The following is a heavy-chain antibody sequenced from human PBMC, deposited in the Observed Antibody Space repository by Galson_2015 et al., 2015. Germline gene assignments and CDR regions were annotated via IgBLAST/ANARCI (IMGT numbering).Heavy chain of an antibody. J-gene: IGHJ4*02. CDR3: ARAARGLGYCSGGNCYVPDY. D-gene: IGHD2-15*01. V-gene: IGHV3-48*02. CDR1: GFTFSSYS. Sequence: SLRLSCAASGFTFSSYSMKWVRQAPGKGLEWVSYISSSSSTIYYADSVEGRFTISRDNAKNSLYLQMNSLRDEDTAVYYCARAARGLGYCSGGNCYVPDYWGQGTLVTVAS. CDR2: ISSSSSTI.